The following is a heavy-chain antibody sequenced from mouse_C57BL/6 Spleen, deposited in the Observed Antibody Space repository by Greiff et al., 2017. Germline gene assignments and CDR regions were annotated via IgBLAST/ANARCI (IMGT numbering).Heavy chain of an antibody. D-gene: IGHD2-5*01. J-gene: IGHJ2*01. CDR3: ARRKSNDDY. Sequence: QVQLQQPGAELVRPGSSVKLSCKASGYTFTSYWMDWVKQRPGQGLEWIGNIYPSDSETHYNQKFKDKATLTVDKSSSTAYMQLSSLTSEDSAVYYCARRKSNDDYWGQGTTLTVSS. V-gene: IGHV1-61*01. CDR2: IYPSDSET. CDR1: GYTFTSYW.